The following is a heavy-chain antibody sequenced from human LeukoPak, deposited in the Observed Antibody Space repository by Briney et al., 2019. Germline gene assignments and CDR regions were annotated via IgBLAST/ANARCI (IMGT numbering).Heavy chain of an antibody. J-gene: IGHJ4*02. D-gene: IGHD3-16*02. CDR3: TRVWELSYDY. Sequence: GGSLRLSCAASGFTVSSNYMTWVRQAPGKGLEWVAVIYSGGSTNYADTVKGRFTISRDNSKNTVDLLVNSLRAEDTAVYYCTRVWELSYDYWGQGALVTVSS. CDR1: GFTVSSNY. V-gene: IGHV3-53*01. CDR2: IYSGGST.